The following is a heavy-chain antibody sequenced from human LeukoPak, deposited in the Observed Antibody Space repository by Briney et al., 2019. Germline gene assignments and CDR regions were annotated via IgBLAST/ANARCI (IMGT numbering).Heavy chain of an antibody. V-gene: IGHV3-33*06. CDR3: AKDAQRGFDYSNSFQY. Sequence: GGSLRLSCAASGFIFTDYGFHWVRQAPGKGLEWVAAIWSDATNMFYAISVKGRFFIQRDDYQNTVYLEMSSLRAEDTAVYYCAKDAQRGFDYSNSFQYWGQGSLVTVSS. CDR1: GFIFTDYG. J-gene: IGHJ4*02. D-gene: IGHD4-11*01. CDR2: IWSDATNM.